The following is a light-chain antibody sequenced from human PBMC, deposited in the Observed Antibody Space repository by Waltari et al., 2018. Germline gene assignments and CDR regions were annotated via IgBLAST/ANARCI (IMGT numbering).Light chain of an antibody. J-gene: IGLJ2*01. CDR2: DVS. Sequence: QSALTQPASVSGSPGQSITISCTGTSSDVGAYNYVSWYQQPPGKAPKLMIFDVSIRPSGVSHRFSGSKSGNTASLTISGLQAEDEADYYCSSYISSSTLELFGGGTSLTVL. V-gene: IGLV2-14*03. CDR1: SSDVGAYNY. CDR3: SSYISSSTLEL.